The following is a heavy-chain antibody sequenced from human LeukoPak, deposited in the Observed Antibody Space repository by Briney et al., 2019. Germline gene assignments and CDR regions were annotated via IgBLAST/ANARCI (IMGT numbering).Heavy chain of an antibody. D-gene: IGHD1-26*01. V-gene: IGHV1-18*01. J-gene: IGHJ3*01. CDR2: ISGYNGNT. CDR3: ARDRIVGAEDDAFHF. Sequence: GASVKVSCKASGYTFTSYGISWVRQAPGQGLEWMGWISGYNGNTNYAQKVQGRVTMTADTSTSTAFMELRSLRSDDTAVYYCARDRIVGAEDDAFHFRGQGTMVTVSS. CDR1: GYTFTSYG.